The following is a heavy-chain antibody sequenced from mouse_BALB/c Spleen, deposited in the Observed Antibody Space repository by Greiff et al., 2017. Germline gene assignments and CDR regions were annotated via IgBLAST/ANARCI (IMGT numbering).Heavy chain of an antibody. V-gene: IGHV5-4*02. J-gene: IGHJ3*01. CDR3: AREGDAWFAY. CDR2: ISDGGSYT. Sequence: EVKVVESGGGLVKPGGSLKLSCAASGFSFSDYSMYWVRQTPEKRLEWVATISDGGSYTYYPDSVKGRFTISRDNAKNNLYLQMSSLKSEDTAMYYCAREGDAWFAYWGQGTLVTVSA. CDR1: GFSFSDYS.